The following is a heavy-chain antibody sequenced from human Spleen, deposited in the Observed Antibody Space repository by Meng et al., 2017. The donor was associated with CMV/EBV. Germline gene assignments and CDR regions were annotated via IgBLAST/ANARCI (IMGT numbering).Heavy chain of an antibody. CDR2: ISKNGSEK. D-gene: IGHD3-3*01. J-gene: IGHJ3*02. V-gene: IGHV3-7*01. CDR3: LNDFWSGKDAFDI. Sequence: GGSLRLSCAACRFTLSKHWMTWVRQAPGKGLDYMSKISKNGSEKGCVDCVKGRFTISRDNIKTSPYLQMNSLRAEDTAVYYCLNDFWSGKDAFDIWGQGTMVTVSS. CDR1: RFTLSKHW.